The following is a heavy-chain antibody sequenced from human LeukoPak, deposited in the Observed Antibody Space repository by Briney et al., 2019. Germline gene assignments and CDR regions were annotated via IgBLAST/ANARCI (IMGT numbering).Heavy chain of an antibody. J-gene: IGHJ4*02. CDR1: GDSVSSKNGA. CDR2: TYYRSKWYN. D-gene: IGHD6-19*01. V-gene: IGHV6-1*01. CDR3: ARGFGTTGWHTFDY. Sequence: SQTLSPTCVVSGDSVSSKNGAWNWIRQSPSRGLEWLGRTYYRSKWYNDYAESMEGRMTISQDTSKNQYSLHLNSVTPDDTAVYYCARGFGTTGWHTFDYWGQGTLVTVSS.